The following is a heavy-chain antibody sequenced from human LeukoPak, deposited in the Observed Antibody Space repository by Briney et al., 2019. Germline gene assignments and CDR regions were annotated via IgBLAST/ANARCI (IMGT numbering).Heavy chain of an antibody. CDR1: GYTFTSYY. Sequence: ASVKVSCKASGYTFTSYYLHWVRQAPGQGLEWMGIINPSGGTTSYAQKFRGRVTMTRDTSTSTVYMELSSLRSEDTAVYYCARGQYSGYDSVDFWGQGTLATVSS. CDR3: ARGQYSGYDSVDF. V-gene: IGHV1-46*01. D-gene: IGHD5-12*01. CDR2: INPSGGTT. J-gene: IGHJ4*02.